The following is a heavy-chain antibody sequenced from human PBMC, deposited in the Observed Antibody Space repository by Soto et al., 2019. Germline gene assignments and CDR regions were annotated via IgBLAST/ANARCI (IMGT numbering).Heavy chain of an antibody. J-gene: IGHJ6*02. Sequence: QVQLVQSGAELRKPGSSVKVSCKASGDTFSDSTINWVRQAPGQRLEWMGGIIPIFDTANYAEKFQGRVTITADESTSTSFMEVSSLRSEDTAVYYCARNGTLTGYSYGMDVWGQGTMVTVSS. CDR3: ARNGTLTGYSYGMDV. D-gene: IGHD1-1*01. V-gene: IGHV1-69*01. CDR2: IIPIFDTA. CDR1: GDTFSDST.